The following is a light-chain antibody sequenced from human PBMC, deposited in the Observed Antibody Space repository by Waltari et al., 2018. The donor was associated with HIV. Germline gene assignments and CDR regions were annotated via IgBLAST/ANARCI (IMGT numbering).Light chain of an antibody. CDR2: LGS. CDR3: MQALQTLGT. V-gene: IGKV2-28*01. CDR1: KSLLHSNGYNY. J-gene: IGKJ2*02. Sequence: DIVMTQFPLSLPVTPGEPASISCRSSKSLLHSNGYNYLDWYLQKPGQSPQLLIYLGSNRASGVPDRFSGSGSGTDFTLKISRVEAEDVGVYYCMQALQTLGTFGQGTKLDIK.